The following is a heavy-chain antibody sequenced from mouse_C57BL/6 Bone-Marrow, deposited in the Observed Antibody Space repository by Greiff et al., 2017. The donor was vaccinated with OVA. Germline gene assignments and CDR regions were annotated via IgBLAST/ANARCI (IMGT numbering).Heavy chain of an antibody. D-gene: IGHD1-1*01. CDR2: IRSGSSTF. V-gene: IGHV5-17*01. CDR1: GFTFSDYG. Sequence: EVQRVESGGGLVKPGGSLKLSCAASGFTFSDYGMHWVRQAPEKGLEWVAYIRSGSSTFYYADIVNGRFTISSDNAKNTLFLQMTSLRSEDTAMYYCARDYYGSSPWFAYWGQGTLVTVSA. J-gene: IGHJ3*01. CDR3: ARDYYGSSPWFAY.